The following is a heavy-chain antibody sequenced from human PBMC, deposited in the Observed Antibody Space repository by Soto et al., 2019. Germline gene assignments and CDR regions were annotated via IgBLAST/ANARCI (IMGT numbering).Heavy chain of an antibody. CDR2: ISGSGGSK. J-gene: IGHJ6*03. Sequence: GGSLRLSCAASGFTFSSYAMSWVRQAPGKGLEWVSAISGSGGSKYYADSVKGRFTISRDHSKNTLYLQMNSLIAEDTAVYYCARAKSYYYMDVWGKGTTVTVSS. CDR1: GFTFSSYA. CDR3: ARAKSYYYMDV. D-gene: IGHD1-26*01. V-gene: IGHV3-23*01.